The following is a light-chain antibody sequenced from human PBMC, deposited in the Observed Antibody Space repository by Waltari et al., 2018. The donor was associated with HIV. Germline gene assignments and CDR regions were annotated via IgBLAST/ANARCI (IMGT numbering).Light chain of an antibody. CDR1: QSLLHSDGKTY. CDR3: MQTVQLSWT. V-gene: IGKV2D-29*01. CDR2: EVS. Sequence: EIVMTQTPLSLSVTPGQPASISCKSSQSLLHSDGKTYLYWYLQRPGQPPQPLMYEVSTRFAGVPDRFSGSGSGTDFTLRTSRVEAEDVGVYYCMQTVQLSWTFGQGTKVQIK. J-gene: IGKJ1*01.